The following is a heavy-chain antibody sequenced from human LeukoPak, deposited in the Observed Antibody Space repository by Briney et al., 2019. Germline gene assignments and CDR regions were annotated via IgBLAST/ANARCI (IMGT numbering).Heavy chain of an antibody. CDR3: ARAGGSTVSHSDY. Sequence: GSLRPFRAASGITFSSYSKNWIRQGSGKGLELVSSISSSTSYIYYADSVKGRFTISKDNAKNSLYLQMNSLRAEDTAVYYCARAGGSTVSHSDYWGQGTLVTVSS. V-gene: IGHV3-21*01. CDR2: ISSSTSYI. J-gene: IGHJ4*02. CDR1: GITFSSYS. D-gene: IGHD4-17*01.